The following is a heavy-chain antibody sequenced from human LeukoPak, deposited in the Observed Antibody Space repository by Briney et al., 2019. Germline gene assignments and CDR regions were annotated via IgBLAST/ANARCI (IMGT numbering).Heavy chain of an antibody. Sequence: GGSLRLSCAASGFTFTSYAMSWVRQAPGKGLEWVSVISGSGGSTYYADSVRGRFTISRDNSKNTLYLQMNSLRAEDTAVYYCAKEIYGDSTGGRFQHWGQGTLVTVSS. V-gene: IGHV3-23*01. CDR1: GFTFTSYA. D-gene: IGHD4-17*01. CDR3: AKEIYGDSTGGRFQH. CDR2: ISGSGGST. J-gene: IGHJ1*01.